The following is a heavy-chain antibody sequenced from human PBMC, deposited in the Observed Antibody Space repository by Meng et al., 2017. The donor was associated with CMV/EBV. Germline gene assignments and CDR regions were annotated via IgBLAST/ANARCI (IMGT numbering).Heavy chain of an antibody. J-gene: IGHJ6*02. Sequence: ASVKVSCKASGYTFTSYYMHWVRQAPGQGLEWMGIINPSGGSTSYAQKFQGRVTMTRDTSTSTAYMELRSLRSDDTAVYYCARDTTGTVYYYYGMDVWGQGTTVTVSS. V-gene: IGHV1-46*01. CDR2: INPSGGST. CDR1: GYTFTSYY. CDR3: ARDTTGTVYYYYGMDV. D-gene: IGHD1-1*01.